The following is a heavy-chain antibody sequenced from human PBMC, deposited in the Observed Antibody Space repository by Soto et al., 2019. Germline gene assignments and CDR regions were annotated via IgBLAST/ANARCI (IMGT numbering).Heavy chain of an antibody. V-gene: IGHV1-69*06. D-gene: IGHD5-12*01. J-gene: IGHJ4*01. Sequence: QVQLVQSGAEVRKPGSSVKVSCKTSGGLISKYSFNWVRQAPGQGLEWMGGVLPISGSTEYAQKFQGRLTITADRSTSTVYMEFSRLRSDDTANYYCATIRVRGGPLRFEDGGQGMLISFSS. CDR2: VLPISGST. CDR1: GGLISKYS. CDR3: ATIRVRGGPLRFED.